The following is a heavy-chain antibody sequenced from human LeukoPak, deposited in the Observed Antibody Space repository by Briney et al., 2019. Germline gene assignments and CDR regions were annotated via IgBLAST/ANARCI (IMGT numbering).Heavy chain of an antibody. J-gene: IGHJ4*02. V-gene: IGHV1-18*01. CDR3: ASIAAAGRYDY. D-gene: IGHD6-13*01. Sequence: GSVKVSCKASGYTFTSYGISWVRQAPGQGLEWMGWISAYNGNTNYAQKLQGRVTMTTDTSTSTAYMELRSLRSDDTAVYYCASIAAAGRYDYWGQGTLVTVSS. CDR1: GYTFTSYG. CDR2: ISAYNGNT.